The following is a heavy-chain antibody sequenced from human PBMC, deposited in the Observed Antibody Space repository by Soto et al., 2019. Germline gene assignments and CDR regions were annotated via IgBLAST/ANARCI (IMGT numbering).Heavy chain of an antibody. V-gene: IGHV3-23*01. J-gene: IGHJ6*02. Sequence: GGSLRLSCAASGFTFSSYAMSWVRQAPGKGLEWVSAISGSGGSTYYAHSVKGRFTISRDNSKNTLYLQMNSLRAEDTGVYYCAKDFDRGYSGYDYNYYYGMDVWGQGTTVTVSS. CDR1: GFTFSSYA. D-gene: IGHD5-12*01. CDR2: ISGSGGST. CDR3: AKDFDRGYSGYDYNYYYGMDV.